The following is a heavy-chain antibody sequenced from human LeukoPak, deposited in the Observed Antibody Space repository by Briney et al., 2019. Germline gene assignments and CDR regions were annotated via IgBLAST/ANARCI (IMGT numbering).Heavy chain of an antibody. CDR3: ARQKVDRLPWFGESDY. J-gene: IGHJ4*02. CDR1: GYSFTNYW. D-gene: IGHD3-10*01. CDR2: IYPGDSDT. Sequence: TGESLKISCKASGYSFTNYWIAWVRQMPGKGLEWMGIIYPGDSDTRYSPSFQGQVTISADTSISTAYLQWSSLKASDTAMYYCARQKVDRLPWFGESDYWGQGTLVTVSS. V-gene: IGHV5-51*01.